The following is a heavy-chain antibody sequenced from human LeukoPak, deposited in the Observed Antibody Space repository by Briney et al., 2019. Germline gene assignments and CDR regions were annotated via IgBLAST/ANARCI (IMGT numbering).Heavy chain of an antibody. CDR2: INHSGST. Sequence: SETLSLTCAVYGGSFSGYYWSWIRQPPGKGLEWIGEINHSGSTNYNPSLKSRVTISVDTSKNQFSLKLSSVTAADTAVYYCARRRSGWYYYYYYYMDVWGKGTTVTISS. V-gene: IGHV4-34*01. CDR3: ARRRSGWYYYYYYYMDV. J-gene: IGHJ6*03. D-gene: IGHD6-19*01. CDR1: GGSFSGYY.